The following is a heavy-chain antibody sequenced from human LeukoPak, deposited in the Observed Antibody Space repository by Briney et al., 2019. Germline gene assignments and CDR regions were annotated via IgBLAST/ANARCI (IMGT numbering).Heavy chain of an antibody. CDR2: IRYDETAT. J-gene: IGHJ5*02. V-gene: IGHV3-30*02. CDR3: AREGFDP. CDR1: GFTFKNYG. Sequence: GGSLRLSCVASGFTFKNYGMHWVRQAPGRGLEWVSHIRYDETATYYADSVKGRFTISRDISQNTVYLQMNSLRAEDTAVYYCAREGFDPWGQGTLVTVSS.